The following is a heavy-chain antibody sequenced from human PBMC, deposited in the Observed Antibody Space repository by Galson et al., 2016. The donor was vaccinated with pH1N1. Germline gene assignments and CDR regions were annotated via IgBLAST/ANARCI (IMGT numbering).Heavy chain of an antibody. Sequence: SVKVSCKASGYTFINYGIAWVRQAPGQGPEWMGWISAYDGHTDYAQNFQGRVAMTIDTSTSTANMELRSLRSDDTAVYYCARDRGVFDIWGQGTRVIVSS. CDR1: GYTFINYG. J-gene: IGHJ3*02. V-gene: IGHV1-18*01. CDR3: ARDRGVFDI. CDR2: ISAYDGHT. D-gene: IGHD3-10*01.